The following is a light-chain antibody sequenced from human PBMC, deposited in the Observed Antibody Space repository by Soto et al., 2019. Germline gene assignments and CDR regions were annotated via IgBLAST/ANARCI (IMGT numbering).Light chain of an antibody. CDR3: QQSYFTPLT. CDR2: SAS. V-gene: IGKV1-39*01. Sequence: DIQMTQSPSSLSASVGDRVTITCRASQSIRSYLNWYQQKPGKAPNLLIYSASTLQSGVPSRFSGSGSGTDFTLTISSLQPEDFATYYCQQSYFTPLTFGPGTKVDIK. CDR1: QSIRSY. J-gene: IGKJ3*01.